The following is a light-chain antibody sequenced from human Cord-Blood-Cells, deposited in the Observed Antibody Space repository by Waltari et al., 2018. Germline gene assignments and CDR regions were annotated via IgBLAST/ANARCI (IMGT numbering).Light chain of an antibody. J-gene: IGKJ1*01. CDR3: QKLNSYPPT. CDR2: AAS. Sequence: DIQLTQSPSFLSASVGDRVTITCRASPGISSYLAWYQQKPGKAPKLLIYAASTLQSGVPSRLSGSGSGTEFTLTISSLQPEDFATYYCQKLNSYPPTFGQGTKVEIK. CDR1: PGISSY. V-gene: IGKV1-9*01.